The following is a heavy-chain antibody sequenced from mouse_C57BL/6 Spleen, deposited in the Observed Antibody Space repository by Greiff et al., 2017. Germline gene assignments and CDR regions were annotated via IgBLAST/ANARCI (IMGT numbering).Heavy chain of an antibody. CDR3: ARHGDDAMDY. CDR1: GYAFSSYW. D-gene: IGHD1-2*01. Sequence: QVHVKQSGAELVKPGASVKISCKASGYAFSSYWMNWVKQRPGKGLEWIGQLYPGDGDTNYNGKFKGKATLTADKSSSTAYMQLSSLTSEDSAVYFCARHGDDAMDYWGQGTSVTVAS. CDR2: LYPGDGDT. J-gene: IGHJ4*01. V-gene: IGHV1-80*01.